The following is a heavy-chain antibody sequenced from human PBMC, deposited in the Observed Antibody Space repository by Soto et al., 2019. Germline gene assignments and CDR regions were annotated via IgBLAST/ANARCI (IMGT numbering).Heavy chain of an antibody. Sequence: NPSETLSLTCTVSGGSISSYYWSWIRQPPGKGLEWIGYIYYSGSTNYNPSLKSRVTISVDTSKNQFSLKLSSVTAADTAVYYCARYGVKGYYYGMDVWGQGTTVTVSS. CDR3: ARYGVKGYYYGMDV. D-gene: IGHD3-10*01. V-gene: IGHV4-59*01. CDR2: IYYSGST. CDR1: GGSISSYY. J-gene: IGHJ6*02.